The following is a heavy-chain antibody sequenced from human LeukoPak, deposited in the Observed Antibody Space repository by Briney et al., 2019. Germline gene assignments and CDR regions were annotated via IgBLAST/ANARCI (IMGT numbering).Heavy chain of an antibody. V-gene: IGHV1-58*02. Sequence: GTSVKVSCKASGFTFTSSAMQWVRQARGQRLEWIGWIVVGSGNTNYAQKFQERVTITRDMSTSTAYMELSSLRSEDTAVYYCARGSYGSGRSYYYYYMDVWGKGTTVTVSS. CDR2: IVVGSGNT. CDR1: GFTFTSSA. CDR3: ARGSYGSGRSYYYYYMDV. D-gene: IGHD3-10*01. J-gene: IGHJ6*03.